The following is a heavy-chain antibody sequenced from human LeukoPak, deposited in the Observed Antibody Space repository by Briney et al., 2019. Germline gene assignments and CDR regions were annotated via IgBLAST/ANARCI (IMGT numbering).Heavy chain of an antibody. D-gene: IGHD3-3*01. CDR2: IYHSAST. CDR1: GYSISSGYY. Sequence: SETLSLTCTVSGYSISSGYYWGWIRQPPGKGLEWIGSIYHSASTYYNPSLKSRVTISVDTSKNQFSLKLSSVTAADTAVYYCAGRITIFGVAVRDFDYWGQGTLVTVSS. J-gene: IGHJ4*02. V-gene: IGHV4-38-2*02. CDR3: AGRITIFGVAVRDFDY.